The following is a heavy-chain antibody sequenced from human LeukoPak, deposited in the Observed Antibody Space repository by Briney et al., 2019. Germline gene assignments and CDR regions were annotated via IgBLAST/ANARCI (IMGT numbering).Heavy chain of an antibody. CDR1: GYTFSNYG. Sequence: GASVKVSCKASGYTFSNYGITWVRQAPGQGLEWMGWISAYNGNTNYAQKLQGRVTMTTDTSTSTAYMELSSLRSEDTAVYYCARRVVRGGNYYYYMDVWGKGTTVTVSS. D-gene: IGHD3-10*01. J-gene: IGHJ6*03. CDR3: ARRVVRGGNYYYYMDV. CDR2: ISAYNGNT. V-gene: IGHV1-18*01.